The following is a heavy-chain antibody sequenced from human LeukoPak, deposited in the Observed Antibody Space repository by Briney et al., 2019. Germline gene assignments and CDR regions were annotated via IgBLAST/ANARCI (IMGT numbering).Heavy chain of an antibody. CDR2: ISGSGGST. Sequence: VGSLRLSCAASGFTFSSYAMSWVRQAPGKGLEWVSAISGSGGSTYYADSVKGRFTISRDNSKSTLYLQKNSLRAEDTAVYYCARGKTSQNIVTRKTYNWFDPWGQGTLVTVSS. V-gene: IGHV3-23*01. CDR1: GFTFSSYA. J-gene: IGHJ5*02. CDR3: ARGKTSQNIVTRKTYNWFDP. D-gene: IGHD2/OR15-2a*01.